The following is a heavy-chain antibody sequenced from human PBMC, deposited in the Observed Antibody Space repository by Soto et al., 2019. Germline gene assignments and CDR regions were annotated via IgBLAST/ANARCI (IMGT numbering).Heavy chain of an antibody. J-gene: IGHJ4*02. D-gene: IGHD1-1*01. Sequence: QITLKESGPTRVRPTQTLTLTCTFSGFSLSTGGVGVGWIRQPPGKALERLALIYWDDDKRYSPSLKSRLTITKDTSGNQVVLTMTNMDPVDTAPYYCAHRVGLQGNWNGGYFDFWGQGALVTVSS. CDR2: IYWDDDK. V-gene: IGHV2-5*02. CDR3: AHRVGLQGNWNGGYFDF. CDR1: GFSLSTGGVG.